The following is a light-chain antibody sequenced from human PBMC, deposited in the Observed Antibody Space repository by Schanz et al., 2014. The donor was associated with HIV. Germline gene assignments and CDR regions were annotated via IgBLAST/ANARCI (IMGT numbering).Light chain of an antibody. J-gene: IGLJ2*01. Sequence: QSALTQPASMSGSPGQSITISCTGTSSDVGVYNYVSWYQQHPGRAPKLMIYEISKWPSGVSNRFSGSKSGITASLTVSGLQAEDEADYYCSSYADINNLVFGGGTKLTVL. CDR1: SSDVGVYNY. CDR2: EIS. CDR3: SSYADINNLV. V-gene: IGLV2-14*01.